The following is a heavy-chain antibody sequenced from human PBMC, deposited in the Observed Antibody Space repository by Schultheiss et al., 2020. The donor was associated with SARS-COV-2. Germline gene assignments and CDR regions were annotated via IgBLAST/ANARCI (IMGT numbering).Heavy chain of an antibody. CDR2: IIHSGST. Sequence: SETLSLTCAVYGGSFSDYSWSWIRQPPGKGLEWIGEIIHSGSTNYNPSLKSRVTISVDTSKNQFSLKVSSVTAADTAVYYCARGVSRITMIVVIVTGGLYYFDYWGQGTLVTVSS. J-gene: IGHJ4*02. D-gene: IGHD3-22*01. CDR1: GGSFSDYS. CDR3: ARGVSRITMIVVIVTGGLYYFDY. V-gene: IGHV4-34*01.